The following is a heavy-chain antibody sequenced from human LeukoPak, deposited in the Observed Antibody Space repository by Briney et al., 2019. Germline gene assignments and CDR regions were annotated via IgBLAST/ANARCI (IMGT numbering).Heavy chain of an antibody. V-gene: IGHV3-21*01. Sequence: PGGSLRLSCAASGFTFSSYSMNWVRQAPGKGLEWGSSISSSSSYIYYADSVKGRFTISRDNAKNSLYLQMNSLRAEDTAVYYCARVIIAVAGEVDYWGQGTLVTVSS. CDR3: ARVIIAVAGEVDY. CDR2: ISSSSSYI. CDR1: GFTFSSYS. J-gene: IGHJ4*02. D-gene: IGHD6-19*01.